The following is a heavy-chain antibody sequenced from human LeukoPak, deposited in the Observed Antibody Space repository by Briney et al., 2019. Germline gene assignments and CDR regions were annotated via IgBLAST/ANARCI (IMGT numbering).Heavy chain of an antibody. Sequence: ASVKVSCKASGYTFTSYYMHWVRQAPGQGLEWMGWINPNSGGTNYAQKFQGRVTMTRDTSISTAYMELSRLRSDDTAMYYCARAQYTTVTTEYFDYWGQGTLVTVSS. CDR3: ARAQYTTVTTEYFDY. J-gene: IGHJ4*02. V-gene: IGHV1-2*02. D-gene: IGHD4-17*01. CDR1: GYTFTSYY. CDR2: INPNSGGT.